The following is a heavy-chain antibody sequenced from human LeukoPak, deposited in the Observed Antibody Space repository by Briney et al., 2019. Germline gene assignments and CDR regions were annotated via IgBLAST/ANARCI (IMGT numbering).Heavy chain of an antibody. CDR1: GFTFSSYG. J-gene: IGHJ4*02. CDR2: ISYDGSNK. CDR3: AKDTTQWLPTYFDY. V-gene: IGHV3-30*18. Sequence: GGSLRLSCAASGFTFSSYGMHWVRQAPGKGLEWVAVISYDGSNKYYADSVKGRFTISRDNSKNTLYLQMNSLRAEDTAVYYCAKDTTQWLPTYFDYWGQGTLVTVSS. D-gene: IGHD6-19*01.